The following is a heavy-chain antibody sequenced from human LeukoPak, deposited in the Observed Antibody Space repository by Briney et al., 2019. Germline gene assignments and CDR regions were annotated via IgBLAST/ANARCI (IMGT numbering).Heavy chain of an antibody. CDR1: GGSISSYY. V-gene: IGHV4-59*08. J-gene: IGHJ4*02. CDR2: IYYSGST. D-gene: IGHD6-19*01. CDR3: ARQLRGEAVAGHLQPFDY. Sequence: PSETLSLTCTVSGGSISSYYWNSIRQPPGKGLEWIGYIYYSGSTNYNPSLKSRVTISVDTSKNQFSLKLSSVTAADTAVYFCARQLRGEAVAGHLQPFDYWGQGTLVTVSS.